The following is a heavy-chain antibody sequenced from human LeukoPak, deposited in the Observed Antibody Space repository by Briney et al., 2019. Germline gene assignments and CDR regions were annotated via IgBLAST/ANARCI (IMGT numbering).Heavy chain of an antibody. CDR2: ISYDGSNK. Sequence: GGSLRLSCAASGFTFSSYAMHWVRQAPGKGLEWVAVISYDGSNKYYADSVKGRFTISRDNSKNSLYLQMSGLRVEDTAVYYCARDQYSGYDLLSKVRSGYSYASDYWGQGTLVTVSS. V-gene: IGHV3-30*04. D-gene: IGHD5-12*01. J-gene: IGHJ4*02. CDR3: ARDQYSGYDLLSKVRSGYSYASDY. CDR1: GFTFSSYA.